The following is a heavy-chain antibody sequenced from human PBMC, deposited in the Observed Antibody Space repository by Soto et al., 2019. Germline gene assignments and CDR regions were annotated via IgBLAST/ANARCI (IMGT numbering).Heavy chain of an antibody. J-gene: IGHJ6*02. D-gene: IGHD3-3*01. CDR1: TGNY. CDR2: INPNSGGT. CDR3: ARANDFWSGYSGNYYYYGMDV. V-gene: IGHV1-2*04. Sequence: TGNYMRSPCHDKRQGLEWMGWINPNSGGTNYAQKFQGWVTMTRDTSISTAYMELSRLRSDDTAVYYCARANDFWSGYSGNYYYYGMDVWGQGTTVTVSS.